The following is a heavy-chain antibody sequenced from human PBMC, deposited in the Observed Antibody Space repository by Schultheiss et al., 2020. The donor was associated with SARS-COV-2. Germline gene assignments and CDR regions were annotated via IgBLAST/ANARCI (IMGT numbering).Heavy chain of an antibody. CDR2: ISYYGSNK. J-gene: IGHJ4*02. CDR1: GFTFSSYG. V-gene: IGHV3-30*18. CDR3: AKRGYDFWSGYYLYYFDY. Sequence: GGSLRLSCAASGFTFSSYGMHWVRQAPGKGLEWVAVISYYGSNKYYADSVKGRFTISRDNSKNTLYLQMNSLRAEDTAVYYCAKRGYDFWSGYYLYYFDYWGQGTLVTVSS. D-gene: IGHD3-3*01.